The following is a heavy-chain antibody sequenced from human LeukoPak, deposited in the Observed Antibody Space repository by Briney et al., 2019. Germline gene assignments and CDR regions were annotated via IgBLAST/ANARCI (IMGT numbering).Heavy chain of an antibody. CDR3: ARRWNYGRNYYVDV. CDR1: GGSFSHYY. J-gene: IGHJ6*03. V-gene: IGHV4-34*01. Sequence: SETLSLTCAVYGGSFSHYYWSWIRQSPGMGLEWIGEINDSGSINYNPSLMSRVTISVDKSKNQFSLKLSSATAADTAVYYCARRWNYGRNYYVDVWGKGATVSVSS. CDR2: INDSGSI. D-gene: IGHD1-7*01.